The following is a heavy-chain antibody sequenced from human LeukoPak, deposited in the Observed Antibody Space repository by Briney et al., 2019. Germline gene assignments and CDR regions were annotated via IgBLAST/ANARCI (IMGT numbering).Heavy chain of an antibody. CDR1: GFTFSSYS. Sequence: GGSLRLSCAASGFTFSSYSMNWVRQAPGKGLEWVSYISSSSSTIYYADSVKGRFTISRDNAKNSLYLQMNSLRAEDTAVYYCARALTHNYYGMDVWGQGTTVTVSS. V-gene: IGHV3-48*01. CDR2: ISSSSSTI. CDR3: ARALTHNYYGMDV. D-gene: IGHD1-14*01. J-gene: IGHJ6*02.